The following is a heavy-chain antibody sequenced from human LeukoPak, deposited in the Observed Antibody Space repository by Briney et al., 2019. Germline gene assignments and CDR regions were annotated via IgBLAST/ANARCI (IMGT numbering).Heavy chain of an antibody. CDR2: IYYSGNT. CDR3: ARDPQNWDAFDI. Sequence: PSETLSLTCTVSGGSISSDGYYWSWIRPHPGKGLEWIGYIYYSGNTNYNPSLKSRVTISVDTSKNQFSLKLSPVTAADTAVYYCARDPQNWDAFDIWGQGTMVTVSS. D-gene: IGHD2/OR15-2a*01. J-gene: IGHJ3*02. CDR1: GGSISSDGYY. V-gene: IGHV4-31*03.